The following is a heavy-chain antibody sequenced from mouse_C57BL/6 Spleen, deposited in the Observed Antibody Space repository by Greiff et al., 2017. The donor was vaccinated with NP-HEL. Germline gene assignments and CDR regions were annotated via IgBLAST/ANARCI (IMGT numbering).Heavy chain of an antibody. CDR3: AREEFITTVVASYYYAMDY. CDR2: IYPRSGNT. Sequence: VQLQQSGAELARPGASVKLSCKASGYTFTSYGISWVKQRTGQGLEWIGEIYPRSGNTYYNEKFKGKATLTADKSSSTAYMELRSLTSEDSAVYFCAREEFITTVVASYYYAMDYWGQGTSVTVSS. D-gene: IGHD1-1*01. CDR1: GYTFTSYG. J-gene: IGHJ4*01. V-gene: IGHV1-81*01.